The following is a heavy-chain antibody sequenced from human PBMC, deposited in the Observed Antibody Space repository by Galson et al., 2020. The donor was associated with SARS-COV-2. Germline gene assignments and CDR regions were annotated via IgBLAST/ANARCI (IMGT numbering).Heavy chain of an antibody. CDR2: INPSGGST. V-gene: IGHV1-46*01. D-gene: IGHD6-13*01. CDR3: AREAGYSSSWLPHTTTTPLYYGMDV. J-gene: IGHJ6*02. CDR1: GYTFTSYY. Sequence: ASVKVSCKASGYTFTSYYMHWVRQAPGQGLEWMGIINPSGGSTSYAQKFQGRVTMTRDTSTSTVYMELSSLRSEDTAVYYCAREAGYSSSWLPHTTTTPLYYGMDVWGQGTTVTVSS.